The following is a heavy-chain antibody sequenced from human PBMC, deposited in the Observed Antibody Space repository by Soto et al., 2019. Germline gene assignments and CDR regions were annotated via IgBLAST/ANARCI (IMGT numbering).Heavy chain of an antibody. CDR2: ISGSGGIT. CDR1: GFTFSSDA. V-gene: IGHV3-23*01. CDR3: ATENYYGSGSYYRPSGWFDP. Sequence: WWSLRLSSSSSGFTFSSDAMSWVRQAPGKGLEWVSAISGSGGITYDADSVTGRFTISRDNSKNTLYLQMNSLRAEDTAVYYCATENYYGSGSYYRPSGWFDPWGQGTLVTVSS. D-gene: IGHD3-10*01. J-gene: IGHJ5*02.